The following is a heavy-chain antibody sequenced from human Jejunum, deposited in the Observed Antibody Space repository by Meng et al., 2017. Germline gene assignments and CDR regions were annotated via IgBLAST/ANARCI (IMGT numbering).Heavy chain of an antibody. Sequence: GGSLRLSCAGSGFIFSGYARSWVRQAPGKGLEWLSSISTSGANTYYTESVKGRFTISRDNSEKTLYLQMNSLRADDTAVYYCAKWQVGATRDYYYYGMDVWGQGATVTVSS. CDR3: AKWQVGATRDYYYYGMDV. CDR1: GFIFSGYA. D-gene: IGHD1-26*01. J-gene: IGHJ6*02. CDR2: ISTSGANT. V-gene: IGHV3-23*01.